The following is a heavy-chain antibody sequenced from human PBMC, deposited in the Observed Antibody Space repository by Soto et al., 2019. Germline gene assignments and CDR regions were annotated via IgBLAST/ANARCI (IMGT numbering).Heavy chain of an antibody. J-gene: IGHJ6*03. CDR1: GGSFSGYY. V-gene: IGHV4-34*01. CDR2: INHSGST. Sequence: SETLSLTCAVYGGSFSGYYWSWIRQPPGKGLEWIGEINHSGSTNYNPSLKSRVTISVDTSKNQFSLKLSSVTAADTAVYYCARGLGTRYYYYYYMDVWGKGTTVTVSS. CDR3: ARGLGTRYYYYYYMDV. D-gene: IGHD1-1*01.